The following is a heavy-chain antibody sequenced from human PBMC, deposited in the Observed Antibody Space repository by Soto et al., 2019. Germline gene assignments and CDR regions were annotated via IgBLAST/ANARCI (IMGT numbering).Heavy chain of an antibody. D-gene: IGHD3-16*01. CDR2: MYYSGAT. CDR1: GDSISNYY. J-gene: IGHJ4*02. Sequence: SETLSLTCTVSGDSISNYYWSWIRQPPGKGLEWIGSMYYSGATYHNPSLQSRVTISVDTSKNQFSLHLSSVTAADTAVYYCARHAAYDSVWGKSDGSDYWGQGTLVTVSS. CDR3: ARHAAYDSVWGKSDGSDY. V-gene: IGHV4-59*05.